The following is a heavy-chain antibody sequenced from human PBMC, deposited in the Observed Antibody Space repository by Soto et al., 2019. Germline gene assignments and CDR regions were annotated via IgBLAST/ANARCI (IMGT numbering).Heavy chain of an antibody. D-gene: IGHD1-1*01. J-gene: IGHJ4*02. V-gene: IGHV3-7*05. CDR1: GFTFRAYW. CDR3: ARRREGTGRTLDY. Sequence: EVHLVESGGGLVQRGGSLRLSCAASGFTFRAYWMSWVRQAPGKGLEWVANIDQDGSGKYYVDSVRGRFTISRDSAHNSLYLQTNSLRDEDTAVYFCARRREGTGRTLDYWGQGTLVTVSS. CDR2: IDQDGSGK.